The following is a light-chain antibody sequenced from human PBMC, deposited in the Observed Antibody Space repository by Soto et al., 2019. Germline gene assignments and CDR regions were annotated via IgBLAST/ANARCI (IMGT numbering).Light chain of an antibody. V-gene: IGKV3-15*01. Sequence: EIVITQSPATLSVSPGERATLSCRASQSVSSNLAWYQQRPGQAPRLLMYDASTRATGIPARFSGSGSGTEFTLIISSLQSEDFAVYYCQQYNKWPPGTFGQGTKVDIK. CDR1: QSVSSN. CDR3: QQYNKWPPGT. CDR2: DAS. J-gene: IGKJ1*01.